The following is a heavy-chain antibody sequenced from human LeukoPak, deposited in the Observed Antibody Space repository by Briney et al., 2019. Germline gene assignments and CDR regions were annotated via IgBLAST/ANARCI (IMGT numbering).Heavy chain of an antibody. D-gene: IGHD2-2*01. V-gene: IGHV3-30*02. CDR2: IWYDGKNDQ. Sequence: GGSLRLSCAVSGFTFSRYGTHWIRQAPGKGMEWVAFIWYDGKNDQEYAESVKGRFTISRDNSKNTLYLQMNSLRTEDTAMYYCAKDRCSSSTCREAFEIWGQGTLVTVSS. J-gene: IGHJ3*02. CDR3: AKDRCSSSTCREAFEI. CDR1: GFTFSRYG.